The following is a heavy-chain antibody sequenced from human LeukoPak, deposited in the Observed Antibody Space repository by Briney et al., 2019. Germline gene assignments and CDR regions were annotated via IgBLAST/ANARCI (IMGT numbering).Heavy chain of an antibody. V-gene: IGHV5-51*01. D-gene: IGHD2-2*01. Sequence: GESLKISCKGSGFSFTSYWIGWVRQMPGKGLEWMGIIYPGDSDTRYSPSFQGQVTISADKSISTAYLQWSSLKASDTAMYYCARKSGQYQPDEVWFDPWGQGTLVTVSS. J-gene: IGHJ5*02. CDR3: ARKSGQYQPDEVWFDP. CDR1: GFSFTSYW. CDR2: IYPGDSDT.